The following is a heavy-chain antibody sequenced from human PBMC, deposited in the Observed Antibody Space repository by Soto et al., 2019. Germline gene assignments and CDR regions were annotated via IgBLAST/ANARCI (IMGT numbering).Heavy chain of an antibody. V-gene: IGHV4-59*01. CDR1: AGSITTSY. D-gene: IGHD3-22*01. Sequence: SEAPSITCTVSAGSITTSYWAWIRQPLGKALEWIGYISYRRSTNYNPSLKSRLAISIDTSKSQISLKLTSMTTADTAVYYCASSGIVGREVNTWFDPWGQGTMVTVSS. J-gene: IGHJ5*02. CDR3: ASSGIVGREVNTWFDP. CDR2: ISYRRST.